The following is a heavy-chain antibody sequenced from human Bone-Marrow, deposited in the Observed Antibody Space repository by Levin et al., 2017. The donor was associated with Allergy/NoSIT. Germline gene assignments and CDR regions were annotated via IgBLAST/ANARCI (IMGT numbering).Heavy chain of an antibody. D-gene: IGHD5-24*01. J-gene: IGHJ4*02. CDR1: GYTFTSYT. V-gene: IGHV1-3*01. CDR2: INAGNGHT. Sequence: GESLKISCKASGYTFTSYTIHWVRQAPGQRLEWMGWINAGNGHTKKSQKFQARVTITRDTSASIAYMDLSGLRSEDTAIYYCARRDAYKLDYWGQGTLVIVSS. CDR3: ARRDAYKLDY.